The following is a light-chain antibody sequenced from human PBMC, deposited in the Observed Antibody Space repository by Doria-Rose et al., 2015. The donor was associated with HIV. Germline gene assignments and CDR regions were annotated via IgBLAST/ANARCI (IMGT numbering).Light chain of an antibody. CDR1: SSDLGAGSD. V-gene: IGLV1-40*01. CDR2: GNI. Sequence: APGQRVTISCTGSSSDLGAGSDVHWYQQFPGTAPKLLIFGNINRPSGAPDRFSGFKSGTSASLAITGLQAEDEADYYCQSYDISLSAFVFGTGTQVAVL. CDR3: QSYDISLSAFV. J-gene: IGLJ1*01.